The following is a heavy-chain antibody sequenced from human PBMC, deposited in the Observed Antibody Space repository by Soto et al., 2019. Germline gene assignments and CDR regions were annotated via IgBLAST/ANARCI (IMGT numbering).Heavy chain of an antibody. CDR1: VGSFSGYY. J-gene: IGHJ5*02. CDR3: ARGLAAATP. CDR2: INHSGST. V-gene: IGHV4-34*01. D-gene: IGHD6-13*01. Sequence: SETLSLTCAFYVGSFSGYYWSCIRQPPGKGLEWIGEINHSGSTNYNPSLKSRVTISVDTSKNQFSLKLSSVTAADTAVYYCARGLAAATPWGQGTLVSVS.